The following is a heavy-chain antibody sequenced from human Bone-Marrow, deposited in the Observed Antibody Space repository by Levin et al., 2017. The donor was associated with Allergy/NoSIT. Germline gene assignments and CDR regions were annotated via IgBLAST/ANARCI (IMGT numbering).Heavy chain of an antibody. Sequence: KISCKTSRDTFSTFVITWVRQAPGQGLEWMGGIIPLFGSTNYAQKFRGRVTISADKSTSTAFMELSSLTSEDTAVYYCVRARTSIEDSYHYMDVWGKGTTVTVSS. D-gene: IGHD3-16*01. CDR1: RDTFSTFV. J-gene: IGHJ6*03. CDR2: IIPLFGST. V-gene: IGHV1-69*06. CDR3: VRARTSIEDSYHYMDV.